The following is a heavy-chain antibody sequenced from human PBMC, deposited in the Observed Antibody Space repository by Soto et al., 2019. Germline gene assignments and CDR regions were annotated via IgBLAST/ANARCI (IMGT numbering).Heavy chain of an antibody. D-gene: IGHD3-22*01. J-gene: IGHJ4*02. CDR2: MNPNSGDT. CDR3: ARGLSFYYDSSGYYQFDY. Sequence: ASVKVSCKASGYTFTSYDINWVRQATGQGLEWMGWMNPNSGDTHYAQKFQGRVTMTRDTSISTAYMELSRLTPDDTAVYYCARGLSFYYDSSGYYQFDYWGQGTLVTVSS. CDR1: GYTFTSYD. V-gene: IGHV1-8*01.